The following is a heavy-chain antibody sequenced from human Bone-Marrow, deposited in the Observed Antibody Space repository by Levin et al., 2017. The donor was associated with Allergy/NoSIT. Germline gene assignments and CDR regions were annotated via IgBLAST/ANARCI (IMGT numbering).Heavy chain of an antibody. V-gene: IGHV3-33*01. D-gene: IGHD2-21*02. CDR1: GFNFSHYG. Sequence: LSLTCAASGFNFSHYGMHWVRQAPGKGLEWVASTWYDGSFKHYVDSVKGRFSISRDNSKNTLFLQMNILRAEDTGVYFCARDSCGADCYFDSWGQGTLVTVSS. CDR3: ARDSCGADCYFDS. CDR2: TWYDGSFK. J-gene: IGHJ4*03.